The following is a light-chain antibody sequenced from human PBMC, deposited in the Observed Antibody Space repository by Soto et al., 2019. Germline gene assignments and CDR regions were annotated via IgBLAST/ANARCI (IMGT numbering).Light chain of an antibody. CDR2: AAS. J-gene: IGKJ4*01. CDR3: HQDGSSPPT. V-gene: IGKV3-20*01. Sequence: EIVLTQSPGTLSLSPGERATLSCRASQSVTSSYLAWYQHKPGQAPRLLIYAASRRATGIPDRFTGSGSGTDFTLTISRLGPDDFAVYYCHQDGSSPPTFGGGTKV. CDR1: QSVTSSY.